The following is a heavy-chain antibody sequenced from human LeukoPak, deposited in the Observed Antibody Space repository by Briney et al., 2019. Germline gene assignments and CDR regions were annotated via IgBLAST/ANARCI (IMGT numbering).Heavy chain of an antibody. CDR3: ARFPNTAMVMGLEYYYYGMDV. V-gene: IGHV1-46*01. Sequence: ASVKVSCKASGYSLTTYYMHWVRQAPGQGLEWMAIINPSGGSTNYAQKFQGRVTMTRDTSTSTAYMELSSLRSEDTAVYYCARFPNTAMVMGLEYYYYGMDVWGQGTTVTVSS. D-gene: IGHD5-18*01. CDR2: INPSGGST. CDR1: GYSLTTYY. J-gene: IGHJ6*02.